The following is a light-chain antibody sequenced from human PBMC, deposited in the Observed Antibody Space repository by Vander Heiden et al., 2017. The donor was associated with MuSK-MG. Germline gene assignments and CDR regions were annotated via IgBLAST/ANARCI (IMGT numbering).Light chain of an antibody. CDR1: TSNIGDNT. J-gene: IGLJ3*02. CDR3: AVWDDSLNNWV. CDR2: RNN. V-gene: IGLV1-44*01. Sequence: QSGLTQPPSASGTPGQRVTISCSGSTSNIGDNTVNWYQHLPQTAPKVLIYRNNQRPSGVPDRFSGSKSGTSASLATSGLRSEDEADYYCAVWDDSLNNWVFGGGTRVTVL.